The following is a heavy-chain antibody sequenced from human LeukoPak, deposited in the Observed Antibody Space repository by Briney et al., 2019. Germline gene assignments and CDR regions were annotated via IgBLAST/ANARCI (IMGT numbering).Heavy chain of an antibody. J-gene: IGHJ6*02. CDR1: GYTFTGYY. V-gene: IGHV1-2*02. CDR2: INPNSGGT. Sequence: ASVKVSCKASGYTFTGYYMHWVRQAPGQGLEWMGWINPNSGGTNYAQKFQGRVTMTRDTSISTAYMELSRLRSDDTAVYYCARLLASYYYGMDVWGQGTTVTVSS. D-gene: IGHD2-8*02. CDR3: ARLLASYYYGMDV.